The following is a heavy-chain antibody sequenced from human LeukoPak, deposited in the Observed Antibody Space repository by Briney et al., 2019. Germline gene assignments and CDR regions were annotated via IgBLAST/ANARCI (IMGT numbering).Heavy chain of an antibody. J-gene: IGHJ4*02. CDR2: ISAYNGNT. V-gene: IGHV1-18*01. D-gene: IGHD5-18*01. CDR3: ARSSYLYSYSTN. CDR1: GYTFTSYG. Sequence: ASVKVSCKASGYTFTSYGISWVRQAPGQGLEWMGWISAYNGNTNYAQKLQGRVTMTADTSTSTAYMELRSLRSDDTAVYYCARSSYLYSYSTNWGQGTLVTVSS.